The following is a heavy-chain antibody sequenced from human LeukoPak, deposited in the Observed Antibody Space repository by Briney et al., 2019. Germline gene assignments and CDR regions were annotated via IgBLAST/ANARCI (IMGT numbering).Heavy chain of an antibody. V-gene: IGHV4-59*04. D-gene: IGHD3-22*01. CDR3: LTNYYDSSGSPAAFDI. CDR2: IYYSGST. J-gene: IGHJ3*02. CDR1: GGSISSYY. Sequence: SETLSLTCTVSGGSISSYYWSWIRQPPGKGLEWIGSIYYSGSTYYNPSLKSRVTISVDTSKNQFSLKLSSVTAADTAVYYCLTNYYDSSGSPAAFDIWGQGTMVTVSS.